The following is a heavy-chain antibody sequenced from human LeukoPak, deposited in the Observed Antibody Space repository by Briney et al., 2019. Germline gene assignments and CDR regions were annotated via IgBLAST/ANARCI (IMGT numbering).Heavy chain of an antibody. J-gene: IGHJ5*02. CDR2: IKHDGSEK. CDR1: GFTFSTSW. CDR3: AREGQYDFWSGLKWFDP. Sequence: GGSLRVSCAASGFTFSTSWMSWVRQAPGKGLEWVANIKHDGSEKNFVDSVKGRFTISRDNANNSLFLQINNVRDEDTATYYCAREGQYDFWSGLKWFDPWGQGTLVIVSS. V-gene: IGHV3-7*01. D-gene: IGHD3-3*01.